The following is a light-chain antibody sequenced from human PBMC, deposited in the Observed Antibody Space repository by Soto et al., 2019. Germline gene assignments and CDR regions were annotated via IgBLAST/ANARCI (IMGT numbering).Light chain of an antibody. V-gene: IGLV2-8*01. Sequence: QSALTQPPSASGSPGQSVTISCTGTGSDVGGYNYVSWYQQHPGKVPKLMIYEVTKRPSGVPDRFSGSKSGNTASLTVSGLQAEYEADYYGSSYVGSINFAVFGTGTKVTVL. CDR1: GSDVGGYNY. J-gene: IGLJ1*01. CDR2: EVT. CDR3: SSYVGSINFAV.